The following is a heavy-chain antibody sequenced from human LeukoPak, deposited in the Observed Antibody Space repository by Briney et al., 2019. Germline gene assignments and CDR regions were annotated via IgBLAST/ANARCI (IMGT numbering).Heavy chain of an antibody. CDR1: GFRFSDYW. J-gene: IGHJ5*02. CDR2: IKQDGSEK. V-gene: IGHV3-7*01. D-gene: IGHD1-14*01. CDR3: TRYKLINWFVGRFDP. Sequence: PGGSLRLSCAASGFRFSDYWMSWVRQAPGKGLEWVANIKQDGSEKDYVDSVKGRFTISRDNALNSLYLQMDSLRAEDTAVYYCTRYKLINWFVGRFDPWGQGTLVTVSS.